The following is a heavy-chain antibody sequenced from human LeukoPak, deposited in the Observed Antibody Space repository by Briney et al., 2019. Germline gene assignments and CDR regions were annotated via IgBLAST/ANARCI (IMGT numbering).Heavy chain of an antibody. Sequence: PGGSLRLSCAASGFTFSDYYMSWIRQAPGKGLEWVSYISSSGSTIYYADSVKGRFTISRDNSKNTLYLQMNSLRAEDTAVYYCAKAADQRGYSYGHVDFDYWGQGTLVTVSS. D-gene: IGHD5-18*01. CDR1: GFTFSDYY. CDR2: ISSSGSTI. CDR3: AKAADQRGYSYGHVDFDY. V-gene: IGHV3-11*01. J-gene: IGHJ4*02.